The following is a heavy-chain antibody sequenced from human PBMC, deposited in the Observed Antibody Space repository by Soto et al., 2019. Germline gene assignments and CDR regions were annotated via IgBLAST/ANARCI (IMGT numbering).Heavy chain of an antibody. CDR3: AGGAAAHSAY. J-gene: IGHJ4*02. V-gene: IGHV3-53*01. CDR2: IYSGGST. CDR1: GFTLSSNY. Sequence: WSLRLSCAASGFTLSSNYMSWVRQAPGKGLEWVSVIYSGGSTYYTDSVKGRFTISRDNSKNTLYLQMNSLRAEDTAVYYCAGGAAAHSAYRGQGTSGTASS. D-gene: IGHD3-16*01.